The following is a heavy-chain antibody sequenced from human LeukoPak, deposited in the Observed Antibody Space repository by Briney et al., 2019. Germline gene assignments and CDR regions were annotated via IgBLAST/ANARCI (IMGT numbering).Heavy chain of an antibody. CDR2: INHSGST. V-gene: IGHV4-34*01. Sequence: PSETLSLTCAVYGGSFSGYYGSWVRQPPGKGLEWIGEINHSGSTNYNPSLKSRVTISVDTSKNQFSLKLSSVTAAYTAVYYCARGGRNGYSYGYYYYYMDVWGKGTTVTVSS. J-gene: IGHJ6*03. CDR3: ARGGRNGYSYGYYYYYMDV. D-gene: IGHD5-18*01. CDR1: GGSFSGYY.